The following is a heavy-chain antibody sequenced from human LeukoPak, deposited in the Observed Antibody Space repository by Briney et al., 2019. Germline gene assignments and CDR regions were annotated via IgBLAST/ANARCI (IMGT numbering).Heavy chain of an antibody. CDR3: AREMDSYTAMVYTPDY. CDR2: ISAYNGNT. Sequence: GASVKVSCKASGYTFTSYGISWVRQAPGQGLEWMGWISAYNGNTNYAQKLQGRVTMTTDTSTSTAYMELRSLRSDDTAVYYCAREMDSYTAMVYTPDYWGQGTLVTVSS. V-gene: IGHV1-18*04. CDR1: GYTFTSYG. J-gene: IGHJ4*02. D-gene: IGHD5-18*01.